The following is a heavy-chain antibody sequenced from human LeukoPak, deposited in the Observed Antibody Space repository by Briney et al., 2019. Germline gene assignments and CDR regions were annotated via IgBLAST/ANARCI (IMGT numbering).Heavy chain of an antibody. V-gene: IGHV3-23*01. J-gene: IGHJ3*02. CDR2: ISGSGGST. D-gene: IGHD6-25*01. CDR3: ARERLSAFDI. CDR1: GFTFSSYA. Sequence: GGSLRLSCAASGFTFSSYAMSWVRQAPGKGLEWVSDISGSGGSTYYPDSVKGRFTISRDNSKNTLYLQMNSLRAEDTAVYYCARERLSAFDIWGQGTMVTVSS.